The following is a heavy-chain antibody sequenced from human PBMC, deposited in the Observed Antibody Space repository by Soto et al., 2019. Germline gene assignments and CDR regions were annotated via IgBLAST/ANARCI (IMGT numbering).Heavy chain of an antibody. CDR1: GFTFSSYW. CDR2: IKQDGSEK. V-gene: IGHV3-7*03. Sequence: PGGSLRLSCAASGFTFSSYWMSWVRQAPGKGLEWVANIKQDGSEKYYVDSVKGRFTISRDNAKNSLYLQMNSLRAEDTAVYYCARASLPFRDGYNQGGYYYYGMDVWGQGTTVTVSS. J-gene: IGHJ6*02. D-gene: IGHD5-12*01. CDR3: ARASLPFRDGYNQGGYYYYGMDV.